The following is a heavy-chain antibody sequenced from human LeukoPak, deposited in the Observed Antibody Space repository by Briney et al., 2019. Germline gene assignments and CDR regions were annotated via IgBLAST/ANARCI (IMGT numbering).Heavy chain of an antibody. CDR3: TRTVADLYWYFDL. Sequence: GGSLRLSCAASGFTFSGSAMHWVRQASGKGLEWVSRIRSKANSYATAYAASVKGRFTISRDDSKNTAYLQMNSLKTEDTAVYYCTRTVADLYWYFDLWGPGTLVTVSS. CDR2: IRSKANSYAT. V-gene: IGHV3-73*01. J-gene: IGHJ2*01. D-gene: IGHD6-19*01. CDR1: GFTFSGSA.